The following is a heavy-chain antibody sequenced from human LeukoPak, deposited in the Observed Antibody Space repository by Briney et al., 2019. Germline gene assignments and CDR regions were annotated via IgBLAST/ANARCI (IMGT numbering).Heavy chain of an antibody. CDR3: VRGGIVGTTARIPLFDY. V-gene: IGHV4-59*08. CDR2: FYYSGST. D-gene: IGHD1-26*01. Sequence: SETLSLTCTVSGGSISSYYWSWIRQPPGKGLEWIGFFYYSGSTNYNPSLKSRVTISVDTSKNQFSLKLSSVTAADTAVYYCVRGGIVGTTARIPLFDYWGQATLVTVSS. J-gene: IGHJ4*02. CDR1: GGSISSYY.